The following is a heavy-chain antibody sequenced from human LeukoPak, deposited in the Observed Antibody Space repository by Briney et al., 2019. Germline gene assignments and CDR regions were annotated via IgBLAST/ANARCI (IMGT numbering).Heavy chain of an antibody. V-gene: IGHV1-2*02. Sequence: ASVKVSCKASGYTFTGYYMHWVRQAPGQGLEWMGWINPNSGGTNYAQKFQGRVTMTRDTSISTAYMEMSRLRSDDTAVYNCARDSNSSGWFLYYAMDVWGQGTTVTVSS. D-gene: IGHD6-19*01. CDR3: ARDSNSSGWFLYYAMDV. J-gene: IGHJ6*02. CDR2: INPNSGGT. CDR1: GYTFTGYY.